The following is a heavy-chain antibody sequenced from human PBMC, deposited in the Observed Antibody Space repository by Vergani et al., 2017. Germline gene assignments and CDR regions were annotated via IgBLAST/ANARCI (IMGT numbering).Heavy chain of an antibody. J-gene: IGHJ5*02. CDR2: INHSGST. CDR3: ARDNLHYDYVWGSYRPNWFDP. Sequence: QVQLQQWGAGLLKPSETLSLTCAVYGGSFSGYYWSWIRQPPGKGLEWIGEINHSGSTNYNPSLKSRVTISVDTSKNQFSLKLSSVTAADTAVYYCARDNLHYDYVWGSYRPNWFDPWGQGTLVTVSS. D-gene: IGHD3-16*02. V-gene: IGHV4-34*01. CDR1: GGSFSGYY.